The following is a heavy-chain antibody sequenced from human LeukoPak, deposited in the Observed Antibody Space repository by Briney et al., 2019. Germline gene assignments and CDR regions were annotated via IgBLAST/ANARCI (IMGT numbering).Heavy chain of an antibody. J-gene: IGHJ4*02. D-gene: IGHD5-24*01. CDR3: AREGRDGPFDY. Sequence: ASVKVSRKASGYTFTSYYMHWVRQAPGQGLEWMGIINPSGGSTSYAQKFQGRVTMTRDMSTSTVYVELSSLRSEDTAVYYCAREGRDGPFDYWGQGTLVTVSS. V-gene: IGHV1-46*01. CDR1: GYTFTSYY. CDR2: INPSGGST.